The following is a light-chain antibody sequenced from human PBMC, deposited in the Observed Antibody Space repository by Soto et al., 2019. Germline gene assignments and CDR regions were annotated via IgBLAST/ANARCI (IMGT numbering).Light chain of an antibody. J-gene: IGKJ2*01. CDR1: QSVLYSSNNKNY. CDR2: WAS. CDR3: QQYYNTPYT. Sequence: DIVMTQSPDSLAVSLGERATINCKSSQSVLYSSNNKNYLAWYQQKPGQSPKLLIYWASTRESGVPDRFSGSGSGTDFTLTISSLQAGHVAVYYCQQYYNTPYTFGQGTKLEIK. V-gene: IGKV4-1*01.